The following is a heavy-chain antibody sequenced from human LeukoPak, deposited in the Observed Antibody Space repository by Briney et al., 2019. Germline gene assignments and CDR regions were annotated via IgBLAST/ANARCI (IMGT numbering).Heavy chain of an antibody. CDR1: GFTFSSYA. V-gene: IGHV3-30-3*01. D-gene: IGHD1-26*01. CDR2: ISYDGSNK. Sequence: GGSLRLSCAASGFTFSSYAMHWARQAPGKGLEWVAVISYDGSNKYYADSVKGRFTISRDNSKNTLYLQMNSLRAEDTAVYYCARALNSGSYYDYWGQGTLVTVSS. CDR3: ARALNSGSYYDY. J-gene: IGHJ4*02.